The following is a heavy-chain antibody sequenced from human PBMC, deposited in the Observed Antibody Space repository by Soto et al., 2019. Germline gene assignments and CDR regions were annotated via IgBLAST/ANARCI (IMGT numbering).Heavy chain of an antibody. V-gene: IGHV4-4*02. D-gene: IGHD1-26*01. CDR3: ARGLITGSQYSGGWYYFDS. J-gene: IGHJ4*02. CDR2: IYYSGST. CDR1: GDSISSSKW. Sequence: SETLSLTCAVSGDSISSSKWWSWVRQPPGKGLEWIGDIYYSGSTYYNPSLKSRVTISVDTSKNQFSLKLSSVTAADTAVYYCARGLITGSQYSGGWYYFDSWGQGTQVTVSS.